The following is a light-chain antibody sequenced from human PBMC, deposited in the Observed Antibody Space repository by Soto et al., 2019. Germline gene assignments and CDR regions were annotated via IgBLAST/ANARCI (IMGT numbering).Light chain of an antibody. CDR2: GAS. CDR1: QSVSSY. CDR3: QQYGSSGT. J-gene: IGKJ1*01. V-gene: IGKV3-20*01. Sequence: EVVLTQYPATLSLAPGERATLSFRASQSVSSYLAWYQQKPGQAPRLLIYGASNRATDIPARFSGSGSGTDFTLTISRLEPEDFAVYYCQQYGSSGTFGQGTKVDIK.